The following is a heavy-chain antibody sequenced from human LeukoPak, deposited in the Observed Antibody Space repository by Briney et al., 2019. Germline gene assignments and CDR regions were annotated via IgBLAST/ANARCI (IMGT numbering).Heavy chain of an antibody. CDR3: ARHEAVATINYYGMDV. J-gene: IGHJ6*02. D-gene: IGHD5-12*01. CDR2: IYYSGST. Sequence: SETLSLTCTVSGGSISSYYWSWIRQPPGKGLEWIGYIYYSGSTNYNPSLKSRVTISVDTSKNQFSLKLSSVTAADTAVYYCARHEAVATINYYGMDVWGQGTTVTVS. CDR1: GGSISSYY. V-gene: IGHV4-59*08.